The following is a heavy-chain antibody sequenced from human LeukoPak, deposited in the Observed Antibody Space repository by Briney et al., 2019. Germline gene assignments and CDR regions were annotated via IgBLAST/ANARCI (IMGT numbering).Heavy chain of an antibody. CDR1: GYTFTSYG. J-gene: IGHJ5*02. D-gene: IGHD6-19*01. Sequence: GASVKVSCKASGYTFTSYGISWVRQAPGQGLEWMGWISAYNGNTNYAQKLQGRVTMTTDTSISTAYMELSRLRSDDTAVYYCARVGIAVAGKRSGWFDPWGQGTLVTVSS. CDR3: ARVGIAVAGKRSGWFDP. V-gene: IGHV1-18*01. CDR2: ISAYNGNT.